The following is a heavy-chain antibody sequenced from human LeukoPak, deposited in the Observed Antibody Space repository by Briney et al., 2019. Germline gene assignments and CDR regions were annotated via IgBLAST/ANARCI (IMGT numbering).Heavy chain of an antibody. CDR2: IIPILGIA. CDR1: GGTFSSYA. CDR3: ARGELVVLNWFDP. J-gene: IGHJ5*02. V-gene: IGHV1-69*04. D-gene: IGHD1-26*01. Sequence: SVKVSCKASGGTFSSYAISWVRQAPGQGLEWMGRIIPILGIANYAQKFQGRVTITADKSTSTAYMELSSLRSEDAAVYYCARGELVVLNWFDPWGQGTLVTVSS.